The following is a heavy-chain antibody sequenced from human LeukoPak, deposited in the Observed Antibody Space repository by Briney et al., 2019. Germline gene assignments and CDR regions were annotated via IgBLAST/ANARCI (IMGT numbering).Heavy chain of an antibody. J-gene: IGHJ5*02. V-gene: IGHV1-18*04. CDR2: ISAYNGNT. CDR3: ARNPRGVVPATREFDP. Sequence: ASVKVSCKASGYTFTSYGISWVRQVPGQGLEWMGWISAYNGNTNYAQKLQGRVTMTTDTSTSTAYMELRSLRSDDTAVYYCARNPRGVVPATREFDPWGQGTLVTVSS. D-gene: IGHD2-2*01. CDR1: GYTFTSYG.